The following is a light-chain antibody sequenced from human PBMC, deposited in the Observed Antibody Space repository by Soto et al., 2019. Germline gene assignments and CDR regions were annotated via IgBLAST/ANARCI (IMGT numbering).Light chain of an antibody. V-gene: IGKV1D-8*03. J-gene: IGKJ5*01. CDR1: QGISSY. CDR3: QQYNNWPPTT. Sequence: VIWMTQSPSLLSASTGDRVTISCRVSQGISSYLAWYQQKPGKSPELLIYAASTLQSGVPSRFSGSGSGTDFSLTISSLQYEDFAVYYCQQYNNWPPTTFGQGTRLEIK. CDR2: AAS.